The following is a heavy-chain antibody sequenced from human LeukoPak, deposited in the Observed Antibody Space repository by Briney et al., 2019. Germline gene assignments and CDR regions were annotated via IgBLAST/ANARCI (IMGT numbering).Heavy chain of an antibody. Sequence: ASVKVSCKASGYTFSTYGITWVRQAPRQGLEWMGWISGYNGNTNYAQKVQGRVTMTTDTSTTTAYMELSSLRSEDTAVYYCARDGSSDSWHYWGQGTLVTVSS. CDR2: ISGYNGNT. V-gene: IGHV1-18*01. CDR3: ARDGSSDSWHY. CDR1: GYTFSTYG. D-gene: IGHD3-10*01. J-gene: IGHJ4*02.